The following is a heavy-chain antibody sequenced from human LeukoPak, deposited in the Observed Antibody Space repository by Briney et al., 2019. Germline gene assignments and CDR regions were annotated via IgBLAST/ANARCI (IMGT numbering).Heavy chain of an antibody. D-gene: IGHD3-10*01. CDR3: ARTRTQLYYYGSGRYHPLDY. Sequence: SETLSLTCTVSGGSISSYYWSWIRQPAGKGLEWIGRIYTSGSTNYNPSLKSRVTMSVDTSKNQFSLKLSSVTAADTAVYYCARTRTQLYYYGSGRYHPLDYCGQGTLINVSS. CDR2: IYTSGST. CDR1: GGSISSYY. J-gene: IGHJ4*02. V-gene: IGHV4-4*07.